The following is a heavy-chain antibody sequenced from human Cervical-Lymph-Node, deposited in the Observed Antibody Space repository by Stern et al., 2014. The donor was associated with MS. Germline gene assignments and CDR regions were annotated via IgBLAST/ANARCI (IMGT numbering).Heavy chain of an antibody. D-gene: IGHD2-21*01. J-gene: IGHJ4*02. CDR2: IKSKIDGGTT. Sequence: EVQLVESGGGLVKPGGSLRLSCAASGFTFSHTWMSWVRQAPGKGLEWVGRIKSKIDGGTTEYVPHVKGRFTISRDDSKNMLSLQMNSLKTEDTAVYYCTTNLLYYFHFWGQGTLVTVSS. CDR3: TTNLLYYFHF. V-gene: IGHV3-15*01. CDR1: GFTFSHTW.